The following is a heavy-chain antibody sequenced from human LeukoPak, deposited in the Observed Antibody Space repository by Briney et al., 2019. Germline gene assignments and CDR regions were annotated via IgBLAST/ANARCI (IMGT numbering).Heavy chain of an antibody. CDR2: ISWNSGSI. CDR3: AKDGGERPYGSGSYLSY. V-gene: IGHV3-9*03. CDR1: GFTFDDYA. J-gene: IGHJ4*02. D-gene: IGHD3-10*01. Sequence: PGGSLRLSCAASGFTFDDYAMHWVRQAPGKGLEWVSGISWNSGSIGYADSVKGRFTISRDNAKNSLYLQMNSLRAEDMALYYCAKDGGERPYGSGSYLSYWGQGTLVTVSS.